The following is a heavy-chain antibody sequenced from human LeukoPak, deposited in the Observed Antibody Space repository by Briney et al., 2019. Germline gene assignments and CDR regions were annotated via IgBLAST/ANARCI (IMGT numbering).Heavy chain of an antibody. D-gene: IGHD3-22*01. J-gene: IGHJ4*02. CDR1: GYSFTGYY. Sequence: ASVKVSCKASGYSFTGYYMHWVRQAPGQGLEWMGWIIPIFGTANYAQKFQGRVTITADKSTSTAYMELSSLRSEDTAVYYCASGRNFNSGYYYFDYWGQGTLVTVSS. CDR2: IIPIFGTA. V-gene: IGHV1-69*06. CDR3: ASGRNFNSGYYYFDY.